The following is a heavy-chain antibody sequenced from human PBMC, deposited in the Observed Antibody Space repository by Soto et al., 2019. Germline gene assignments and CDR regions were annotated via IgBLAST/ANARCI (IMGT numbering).Heavy chain of an antibody. D-gene: IGHD2-21*01. J-gene: IGHJ4*02. CDR2: IYHSGST. V-gene: IGHV4-30-2*01. CDR3: TRGPPCGR. Sequence: QLQLQESGSGLVKPSQTLSLTCAVSGGSISSGGYSWSWIRQPPGKGLEWIGYIYHSGSTYYNPSLKKRVTISVDWSKIQFSPKLSSLTAAESAVYYCTRGPPCGRWGQGTLVTVSS. CDR1: GGSISSGGYS.